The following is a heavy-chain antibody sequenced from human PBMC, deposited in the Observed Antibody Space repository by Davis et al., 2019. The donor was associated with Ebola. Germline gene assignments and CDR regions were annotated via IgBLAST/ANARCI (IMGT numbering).Heavy chain of an antibody. J-gene: IGHJ6*04. V-gene: IGHV1-2*04. CDR2: INSHSGAT. Sequence: SVPVPRLPSVYSFTGHYMHRVRHALGQGPVWMGRINSHSGATNYAQKFQGWVTMTRDTSISTAYMELSRLRSDDTAVYYSARGGVAAAAYNYYQGMDVWGKGTTVTVSS. CDR1: VYSFTGHY. CDR3: ARGGVAAAAYNYYQGMDV. D-gene: IGHD6-13*01.